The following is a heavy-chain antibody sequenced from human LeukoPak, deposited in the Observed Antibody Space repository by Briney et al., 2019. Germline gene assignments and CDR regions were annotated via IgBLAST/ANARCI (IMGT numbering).Heavy chain of an antibody. CDR3: ARLALQEVGATQTYYLDY. J-gene: IGHJ4*02. V-gene: IGHV4-59*01. CDR1: GGHISRYY. CDR2: IYYSGST. Sequence: SETLSLTCTVSGGHISRYYWRWIRQPPGKGLEGIGYIYYSGSTNYNPPLKSRVTISVDTSRIQFSLKLSSVTAADTAVYYCARLALQEVGATQTYYLDYWGQGTLVTVSS. D-gene: IGHD1-26*01.